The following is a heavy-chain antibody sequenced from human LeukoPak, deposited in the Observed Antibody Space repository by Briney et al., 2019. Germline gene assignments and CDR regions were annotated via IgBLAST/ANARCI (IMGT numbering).Heavy chain of an antibody. CDR3: ARTGQPYGDYAEASLGYMDV. CDR2: IYYSGST. CDR1: GGSISSYY. Sequence: PSETLSLTCTVSGGSISSYYWSWIRQPPGKGLEWIGYIYYSGSTNYNPSLKSRVTISVDTSKNQFSLKLSSVTAADTAVYYCARTGQPYGDYAEASLGYMDVWGKGTTVTVSS. V-gene: IGHV4-59*01. D-gene: IGHD4-17*01. J-gene: IGHJ6*03.